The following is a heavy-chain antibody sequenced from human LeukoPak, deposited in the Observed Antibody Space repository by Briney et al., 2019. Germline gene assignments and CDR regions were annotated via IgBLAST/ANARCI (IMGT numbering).Heavy chain of an antibody. CDR2: ISGSGGST. CDR3: AKGIQQLDLLNSVDY. V-gene: IGHV3-23*01. D-gene: IGHD5-18*01. Sequence: GGSLRLSCAASGFTFSSYGMSWVRQPPGKGLEWVSAISGSGGSTYYADSVKVRFTISRDNSKNTLYLQMNSLRAEDTAVYYCAKGIQQLDLLNSVDYWGQGTLVTVSS. J-gene: IGHJ4*02. CDR1: GFTFSSYG.